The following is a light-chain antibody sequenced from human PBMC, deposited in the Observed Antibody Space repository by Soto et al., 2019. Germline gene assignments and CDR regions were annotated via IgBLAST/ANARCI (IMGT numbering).Light chain of an antibody. Sequence: QSALTQPAAVSGSPGQSITISCTGTISDIGLYNYVSWYQQHPGKAPKLVIYEVSNRPSGVSDRFSGSKSDNTASLTISGLQAEDEANYYCSSFTTASTLVFGAGTKVTV. V-gene: IGLV2-14*01. CDR3: SSFTTASTLV. CDR1: ISDIGLYNY. J-gene: IGLJ1*01. CDR2: EVS.